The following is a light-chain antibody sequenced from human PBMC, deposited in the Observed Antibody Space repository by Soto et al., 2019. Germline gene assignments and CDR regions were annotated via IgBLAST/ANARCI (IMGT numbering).Light chain of an antibody. J-gene: IGLJ2*01. CDR1: NSNIGSNT. Sequence: QSVVTQPPSASVTPGQRVTIPCSGSNSNIGSNTVNWYQQLPGAAPKLLIYSNNQRPSGVPDRFSGSTSGTSASLAITGLQSEDEADYYCAGWDDSLNGVVFGGGTKLTVL. CDR2: SNN. V-gene: IGLV1-44*01. CDR3: AGWDDSLNGVV.